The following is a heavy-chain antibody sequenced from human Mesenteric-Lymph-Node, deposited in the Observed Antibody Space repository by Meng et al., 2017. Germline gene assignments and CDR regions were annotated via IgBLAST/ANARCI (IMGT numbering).Heavy chain of an antibody. CDR3: ARSGDYSSGWREMDY. J-gene: IGHJ4*02. CDR2: INAGNGNT. V-gene: IGHV1-3*01. Sequence: QVLRSAAEVNRPGASVKVSCKPYEYTFTSYAMHWVRQAPGQRLEWMGWINAGNGNTKYSQKFQGRVTITRDTSASTAYMELSSLRSEDTAVYYCARSGDYSSGWREMDYWGQGTLVTVSS. CDR1: EYTFTSYA. D-gene: IGHD6-19*01.